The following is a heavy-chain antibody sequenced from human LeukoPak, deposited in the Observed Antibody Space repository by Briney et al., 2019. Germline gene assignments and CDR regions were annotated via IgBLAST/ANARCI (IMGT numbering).Heavy chain of an antibody. Sequence: RSGGSLRLSCAASGFTFDDYGMSWVRQAPGKGLEWVSGINWNGGSTGYADSVKGRFTISRDNAKNTLYLQMNSLRAEDTAVYYCARGLTYYGMDVWGQGTTVTVSS. CDR1: GFTFDDYG. CDR2: INWNGGST. D-gene: IGHD3-9*01. J-gene: IGHJ6*02. CDR3: ARGLTYYGMDV. V-gene: IGHV3-20*04.